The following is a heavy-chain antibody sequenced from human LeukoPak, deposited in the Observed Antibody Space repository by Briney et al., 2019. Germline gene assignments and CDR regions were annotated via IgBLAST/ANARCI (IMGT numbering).Heavy chain of an antibody. Sequence: GGSLRLSCVASGFTFSSYGMHWVRQAPGKGLEWLSYVKSGNYDIQYADSVTGRFTVSRSSSTDSLYLQMNDLKAEDTAGYYCARDSDWAFDSWGQGSLVTLSS. CDR2: VKSGNYDI. CDR3: ARDSDWAFDS. J-gene: IGHJ4*02. V-gene: IGHV3-48*01. CDR1: GFTFSSYG. D-gene: IGHD3-9*01.